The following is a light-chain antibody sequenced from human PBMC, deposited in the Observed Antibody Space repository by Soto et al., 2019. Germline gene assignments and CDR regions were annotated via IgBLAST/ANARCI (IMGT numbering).Light chain of an antibody. V-gene: IGLV2-14*01. CDR1: SSDVGFYNY. CDR3: SSYRSSSTLYV. Sequence: QSVLTQPASVSGSPGQSITISCTGTSSDVGFYNYVSWYQQHPGKAPKLMIYEVSNRPSGVSNRFSDSKSGNTASLTISGLQAEDEADYYCSSYRSSSTLYVFGTGTKVTVL. CDR2: EVS. J-gene: IGLJ1*01.